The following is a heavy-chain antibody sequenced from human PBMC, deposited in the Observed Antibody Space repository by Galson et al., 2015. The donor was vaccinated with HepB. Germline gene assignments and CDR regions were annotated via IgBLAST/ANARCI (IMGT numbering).Heavy chain of an antibody. D-gene: IGHD1-1*01. J-gene: IGHJ3*02. CDR1: GFTFSSYG. CDR3: AREKPPVQLERRHFPRPDLSNAFDI. V-gene: IGHV3-33*01. CDR2: IWYDGSNK. Sequence: SLRLSCAASGFTFSSYGMHWVRQAPGKGLEWVAVIWYDGSNKYYADSVKGRFTISRDNSKNTLYLQMNSLRAEDTAVYYCAREKPPVQLERRHFPRPDLSNAFDIWGQGTMVTVSS.